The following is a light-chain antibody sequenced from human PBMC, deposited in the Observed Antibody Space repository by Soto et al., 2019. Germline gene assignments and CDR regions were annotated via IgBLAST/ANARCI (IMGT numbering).Light chain of an antibody. CDR2: KAS. CDR3: KQYNSYST. J-gene: IGKJ1*01. V-gene: IGKV1-5*03. CDR1: QSISSW. Sequence: DIPMTQSPSTLSASVGDRVTITCRASQSISSWLAWYQQKPGKAPKLLIYKASSLESGVPSRFSGSGSGTEFTLTISSLQPDDFATYYCKQYNSYSTFGQGTKVEIK.